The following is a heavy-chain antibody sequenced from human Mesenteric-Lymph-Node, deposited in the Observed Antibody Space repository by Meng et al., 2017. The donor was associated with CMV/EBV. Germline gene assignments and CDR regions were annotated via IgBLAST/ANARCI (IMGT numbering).Heavy chain of an antibody. CDR2: ISHAGTT. V-gene: IGHV4-34*01. Sequence: LTSGVYGGSIIGYLWSWIRQPPGEGLEWIGEISHAGTTDYIPSLKSRVTLSLDMSKNQFSLNLSSVTAADTAVYYCARVSSVSSSSLWGQGTLVTVSS. CDR1: GGSIIGYL. J-gene: IGHJ4*02. D-gene: IGHD6-6*01. CDR3: ARVSSVSSSSL.